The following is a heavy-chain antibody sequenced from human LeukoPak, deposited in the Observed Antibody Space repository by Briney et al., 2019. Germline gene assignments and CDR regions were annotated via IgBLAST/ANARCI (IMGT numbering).Heavy chain of an antibody. CDR2: ITSSSSAV. J-gene: IGHJ4*02. CDR3: ARADADY. CDR1: GFTFYTYS. V-gene: IGHV3-48*04. Sequence: GGSLRLSCAASGFTFYTYSMNWVRQAPGKGLEWVAYITSSSSAVYYADSVKGRFTISRDDAKNSVDLQMNSLRVDDTAVYYCARADADYWGQGTLVTVSA.